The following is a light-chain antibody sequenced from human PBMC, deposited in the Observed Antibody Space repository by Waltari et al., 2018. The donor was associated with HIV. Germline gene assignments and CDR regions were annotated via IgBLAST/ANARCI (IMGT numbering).Light chain of an antibody. J-gene: IGLJ1*01. Sequence: QSALTQPRSVSGSPGQSVTISCTGTSSDIAYFDYVSWYQQYPGKAPTVIIYEVSQLPSWVPDRFTASKSGITASLTISVLQDEDEADYYCCSYAGAYTYVFGTGTKVTVL. V-gene: IGLV2-11*01. CDR1: SSDIAYFDY. CDR2: EVS. CDR3: CSYAGAYTYV.